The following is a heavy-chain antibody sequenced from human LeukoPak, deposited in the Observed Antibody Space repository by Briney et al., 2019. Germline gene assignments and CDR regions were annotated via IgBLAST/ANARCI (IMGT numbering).Heavy chain of an antibody. CDR2: INHSGST. V-gene: IGHV4-34*01. Sequence: SETLSLTCAVYGGSFSGYYWSWIRQPPGKGLEWIGEINHSGSTNYNPSLKSRVTLSVDTSKNQFSLKLSSVTAADTAVYYCARGPVVVPAAIRYYYYYGMDVWGQGTTVTVSS. D-gene: IGHD2-2*02. CDR1: GGSFSGYY. CDR3: ARGPVVVPAAIRYYYYYGMDV. J-gene: IGHJ6*02.